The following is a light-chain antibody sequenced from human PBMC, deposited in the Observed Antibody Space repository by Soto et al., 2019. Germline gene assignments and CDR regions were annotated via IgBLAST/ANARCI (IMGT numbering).Light chain of an antibody. J-gene: IGKJ1*01. CDR1: QSVSSN. CDR3: QQYNDWPLT. V-gene: IGKV3-15*01. CDR2: GAF. Sequence: EILMKQSPVTLSVSPGERATLSCRASQSVSSNLAWYQQKPGQAPSLLIYGAFTRATGIPARFSGTGSGTEFTLTISSLQSEDFALYYCQQYNDWPLTFGQGTKVEI.